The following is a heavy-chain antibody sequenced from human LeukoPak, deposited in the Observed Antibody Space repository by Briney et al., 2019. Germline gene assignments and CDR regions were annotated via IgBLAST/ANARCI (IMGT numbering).Heavy chain of an antibody. V-gene: IGHV3-23*01. Sequence: GGSLRLSCAASGFTFTSYAMSRVRQAPGKGLEWVSAISGSGGSTYYADSVKGRFTISRDNSKSTLFLQMNSLRAEDTAVYYCAKDPRVGSRVATPCHWGQGTLVTVSS. CDR1: GFTFTSYA. CDR3: AKDPRVGSRVATPCH. J-gene: IGHJ4*02. CDR2: ISGSGGST. D-gene: IGHD5-24*01.